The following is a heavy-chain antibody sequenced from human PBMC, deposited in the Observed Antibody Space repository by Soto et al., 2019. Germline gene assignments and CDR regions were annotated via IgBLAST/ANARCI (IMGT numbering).Heavy chain of an antibody. CDR1: GFTFSSYA. CDR2: ISGSGGST. D-gene: IGHD2-8*01. J-gene: IGHJ6*02. V-gene: IGHV3-23*01. Sequence: PGGSLRLSFAASGFTFSSYAMSWVRQAPGKGLESVSAISGSGGSTYYADSVKGRFTISRENSKNTLYLQMNSLRAEDTAVYYCAKDGGSRGYCTNGVCSPTYYYYGMDVSGQGTTVTVSS. CDR3: AKDGGSRGYCTNGVCSPTYYYYGMDV.